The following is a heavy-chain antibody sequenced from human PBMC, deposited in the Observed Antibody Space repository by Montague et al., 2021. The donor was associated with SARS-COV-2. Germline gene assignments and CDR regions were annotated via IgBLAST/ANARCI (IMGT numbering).Heavy chain of an antibody. D-gene: IGHD3-9*01. CDR3: ARHVYDILTGYYTYWYFDL. J-gene: IGHJ2*01. CDR2: IYYSGST. V-gene: IGHV4-39*01. Sequence: SETLSLTCTVSGGSISSSSYYWGWIRQPPGKGLEWIGSIYYSGSTYCNPSLKSRVTISVDTSKNQFSLKLSSVTAADTAVYYCARHVYDILTGYYTYWYFDLWGRGTLVTVSS. CDR1: GGSISSSSYY.